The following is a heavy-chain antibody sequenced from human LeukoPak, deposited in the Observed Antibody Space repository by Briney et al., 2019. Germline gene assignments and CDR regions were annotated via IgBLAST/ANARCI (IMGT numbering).Heavy chain of an antibody. D-gene: IGHD2-15*01. CDR3: ARVCSGGSCRREINYGTDV. J-gene: IGHJ6*02. CDR2: IGTAGDT. CDR1: GFTFSSYD. Sequence: PGGSLRLSCAASGFTFSSYDMHWVRQATGKGLEWVSAIGTAGDTYYPGSVKGRFTISRENAKNSLYLQTNSLRAEDTAVYYCARVCSGGSCRREINYGTDVWGQGTTVTVSS. V-gene: IGHV3-13*01.